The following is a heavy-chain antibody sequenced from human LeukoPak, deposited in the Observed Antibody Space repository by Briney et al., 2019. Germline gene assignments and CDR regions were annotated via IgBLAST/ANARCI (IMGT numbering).Heavy chain of an antibody. Sequence: PGGSLRLSCAASGFTLSSYSMNWVRQAPGKGLEWVSYISSSSSTMYYADSVKGRFSISRDNAKNSLYLQMNSLRAEDTAAYYCARDHHRRLYDSQARDTFDIWGQGTMVTVSS. D-gene: IGHD3-22*01. CDR1: GFTLSSYS. CDR3: ARDHHRRLYDSQARDTFDI. J-gene: IGHJ3*02. CDR2: ISSSSSTM. V-gene: IGHV3-48*01.